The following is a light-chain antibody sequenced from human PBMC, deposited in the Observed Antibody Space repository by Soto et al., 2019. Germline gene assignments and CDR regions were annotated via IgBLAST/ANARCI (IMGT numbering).Light chain of an antibody. CDR2: GNS. Sequence: QSVLTQPPSASGTPGQRVTISCSGSSSNIGSNTVNWYQQLPGTAPKLLIYGNSPRPSGVPDRFSGSKSGTSASLAISGLESEDEGDDDCGAWDDRLNGFYVFGTGTKVTVL. V-gene: IGLV1-44*01. CDR1: SSNIGSNT. CDR3: GAWDDRLNGFYV. J-gene: IGLJ1*01.